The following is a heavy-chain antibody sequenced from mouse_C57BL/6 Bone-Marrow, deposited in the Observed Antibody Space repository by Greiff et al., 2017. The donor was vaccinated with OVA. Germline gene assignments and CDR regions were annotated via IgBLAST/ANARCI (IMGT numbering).Heavy chain of an antibody. CDR1: GFTFSDYG. D-gene: IGHD1-1*01. J-gene: IGHJ3*01. CDR2: ISNLAYSI. CDR3: ARHDYYGTWFAY. V-gene: IGHV5-15*01. Sequence: EVKLQESGGGLVQPGGSLKLSSAASGFTFSDYGMAWVRQAPRKGPEWVAFISNLAYSIYYADTVTGRFTISRENAKNTLYLEMSSLRSEDTAMYYCARHDYYGTWFAYWGQGTLVTVSA.